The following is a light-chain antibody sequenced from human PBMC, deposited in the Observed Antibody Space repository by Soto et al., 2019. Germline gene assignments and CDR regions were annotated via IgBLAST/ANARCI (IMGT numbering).Light chain of an antibody. Sequence: EVVLTQSPATLSLSPGERATLSCRASQSVNTYLAWYQQKPVQPPRLLIHDASNRATAIPARFSVRGSVTDFTLSISRLEPEDFPISYCQQRMIWPPLTVGQGTRLEIK. V-gene: IGKV3-11*01. CDR2: DAS. CDR3: QQRMIWPPLT. J-gene: IGKJ5*01. CDR1: QSVNTY.